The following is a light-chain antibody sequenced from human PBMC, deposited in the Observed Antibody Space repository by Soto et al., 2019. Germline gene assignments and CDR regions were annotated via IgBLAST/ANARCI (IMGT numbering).Light chain of an antibody. J-gene: IGKJ1*01. V-gene: IGKV1-5*03. CDR2: KAS. CDR3: QQYNSYPWT. Sequence: DIQMTQSPSTLSASVGDRVTITCRASQSINSWLDWYQQTPGKAPKLLIYKASSLESGVPSRFSGSGYGTEFTLTISSLQPDDFATYYCQQYNSYPWTFGQGTKVEIK. CDR1: QSINSW.